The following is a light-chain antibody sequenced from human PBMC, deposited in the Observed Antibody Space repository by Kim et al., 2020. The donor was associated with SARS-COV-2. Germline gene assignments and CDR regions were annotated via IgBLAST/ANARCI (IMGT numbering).Light chain of an antibody. Sequence: GQSITISCTGTNSDVGGYNYVSWYQQHPGKAPKLIIYDVSKRPSGVSNRFSGSKSGNTASLTISGLQAEDEADYYCSSYTSSSTLVFGGGTQLTVL. CDR3: SSYTSSSTLV. CDR2: DVS. CDR1: NSDVGGYNY. V-gene: IGLV2-14*03. J-gene: IGLJ2*01.